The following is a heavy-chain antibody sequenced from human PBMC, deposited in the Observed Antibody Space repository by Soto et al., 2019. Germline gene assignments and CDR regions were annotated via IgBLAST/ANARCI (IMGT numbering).Heavy chain of an antibody. J-gene: IGHJ4*02. CDR2: ISGSGGST. CDR3: AKDPYYDYVWGSYYFDY. V-gene: IGHV3-23*01. D-gene: IGHD3-16*01. CDR1: GFTFSSYA. Sequence: GGSLRLSCAASGFTFSSYAMSWVRQAPGKGLEWVSAISGSGGSTYYADSVKGRFTISRDNSKNTLYLQMNSLRAEDTSVYDCAKDPYYDYVWGSYYFDYWGQGTLVTVSS.